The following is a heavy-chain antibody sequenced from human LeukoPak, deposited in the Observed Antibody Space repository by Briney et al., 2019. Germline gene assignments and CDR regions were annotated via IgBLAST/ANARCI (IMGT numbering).Heavy chain of an antibody. J-gene: IGHJ4*02. V-gene: IGHV3-30*02. Sequence: GGSLRLSCAASEFTFSSYGMHWVRQAPGKGLEWVALIRFDGSNKYYADSVEGRFTISRDNSKNTLYLQMNSLRAEDTAVYYCAKDGFAVYCGGDCYNPFDYWGQGTLVTVFS. CDR3: AKDGFAVYCGGDCYNPFDY. D-gene: IGHD2-21*02. CDR2: IRFDGSNK. CDR1: EFTFSSYG.